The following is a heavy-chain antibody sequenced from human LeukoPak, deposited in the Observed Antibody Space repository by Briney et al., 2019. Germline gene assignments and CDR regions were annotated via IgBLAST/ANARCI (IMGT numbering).Heavy chain of an antibody. J-gene: IGHJ4*02. D-gene: IGHD5-18*01. CDR1: GGSTSSSSYY. CDR2: IYYNGSKF. CDR3: ARRSDTSMGFFDH. Sequence: SETLSLTCTVSGGSTSSSSYYWGWIRQPPGKGLEWIGIIYYNGSKFYYNPSLESRVTISVDASKNQFSLRLSSVTAADTAVYYCARRSDTSMGFFDHWGQGTPVTVSS. V-gene: IGHV4-39*01.